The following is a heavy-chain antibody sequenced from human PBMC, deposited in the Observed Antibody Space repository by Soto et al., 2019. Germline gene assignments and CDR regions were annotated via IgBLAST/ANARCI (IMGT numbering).Heavy chain of an antibody. V-gene: IGHV4-34*01. CDR1: GGSFSDYY. Sequence: QVRLQQWGAGLLKPSETLPLTCAVYGGSFSDYYWSWVRQPPGKGLEWIGEINHSGSTNYNPSRKSRVTISEDTATDQFSLNLNSANDADTAVYYCAREVRSRHLDLWGHGTPVTVSS. CDR3: AREVRSRHLDL. J-gene: IGHJ2*01. CDR2: INHSGST. D-gene: IGHD3-10*01.